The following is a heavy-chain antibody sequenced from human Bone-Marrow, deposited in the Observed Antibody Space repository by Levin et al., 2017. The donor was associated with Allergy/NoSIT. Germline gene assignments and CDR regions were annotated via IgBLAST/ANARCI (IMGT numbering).Heavy chain of an antibody. D-gene: IGHD5-24*01. J-gene: IGHJ2*01. CDR1: GFTFRTSW. CDR3: ASDDGSPDF. V-gene: IGHV3-7*01. CDR2: IKYDDSKI. Sequence: HPGGSLRLSCVASGFTFRTSWMHWVRQAPGKGLEWVANIKYDDSKIYYADSVKGRFTISRDNAKNSLYLQMNSLSVDDTAVYYCASDDGSPDFWGRGTLVTVSS.